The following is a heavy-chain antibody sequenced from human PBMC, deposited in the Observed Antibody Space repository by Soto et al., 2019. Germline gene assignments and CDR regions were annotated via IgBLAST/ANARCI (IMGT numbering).Heavy chain of an antibody. Sequence: PSETLSLICTVSGGSISSYYWSWIRQPPGKGLEWIGYIYYSGSTNYNPSLKSRVTISVDTSKNQFSLKLSSVTAADTAVYYCARFDYYASSGYLHFGPKWGQGTLVTVSS. CDR2: IYYSGST. CDR1: GGSISSYY. CDR3: ARFDYYASSGYLHFGPK. V-gene: IGHV4-59*01. J-gene: IGHJ4*02. D-gene: IGHD3-22*01.